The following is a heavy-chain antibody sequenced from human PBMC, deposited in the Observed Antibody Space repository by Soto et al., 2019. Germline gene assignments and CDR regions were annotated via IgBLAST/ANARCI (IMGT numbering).Heavy chain of an antibody. J-gene: IGHJ4*02. D-gene: IGHD3-16*01. CDR3: AKGGDFDS. V-gene: IGHV3-30*18. CDR2: ITSDASHK. CDR1: GFTFSSYG. Sequence: QVQLVESGGGVVQPGKSLKLSCAASGFTFSSYGIQWVRQATGKGLEWVAIITSDASHKYYADYVKGRFTISRDNSQNTLYLQMNDLTVEDTAVYYCAKGGDFDSLGQGTLVTVSS.